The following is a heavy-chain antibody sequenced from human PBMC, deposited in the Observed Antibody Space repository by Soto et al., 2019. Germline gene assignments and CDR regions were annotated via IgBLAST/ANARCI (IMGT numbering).Heavy chain of an antibody. Sequence: GWSLRLSCAASGFIFSNYWMNWVRQAPGKGLVWVSHIKSDGTTSYADSVEGRFTVSRDDAKNTFYLQMNGLRAEDTAVYYCAKDRGEEGLKFLEWFGGMDVWGHGTTVTVSS. CDR1: GFIFSNYW. CDR2: IKSDGTT. V-gene: IGHV3-74*01. D-gene: IGHD3-3*01. CDR3: AKDRGEEGLKFLEWFGGMDV. J-gene: IGHJ6*02.